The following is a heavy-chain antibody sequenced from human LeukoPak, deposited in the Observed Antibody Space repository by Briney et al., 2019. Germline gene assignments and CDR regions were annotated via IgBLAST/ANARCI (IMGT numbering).Heavy chain of an antibody. CDR1: GFTFSSYA. CDR3: AKVFRYGSGPIPGSADAFDI. D-gene: IGHD3-10*01. V-gene: IGHV3-23*01. J-gene: IGHJ3*02. CDR2: ISGSGGST. Sequence: GGSLRLSCAASGFTFSSYAMSWVRQAPGKGLEWVSAISGSGGSTYYADSVKGRFTISRDNSKNTLYLQMNSLRAEDTAVYYCAKVFRYGSGPIPGSADAFDIWGQGTMVTVSS.